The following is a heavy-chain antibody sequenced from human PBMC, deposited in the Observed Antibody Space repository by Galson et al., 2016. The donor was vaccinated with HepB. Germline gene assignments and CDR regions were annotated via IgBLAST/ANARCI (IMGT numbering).Heavy chain of an antibody. Sequence: SETLSLTCAVSGGSVSSSAFFWGWIRQPPGKGLEWIGTIFYDGTTYYSPSLKSRVTISVDTSKNQFSLKLSALTAADTAVYFCARKIYYFDYWSQGCLVTVSS. J-gene: IGHJ4*02. CDR2: IFYDGTT. CDR3: ARKIYYFDY. D-gene: IGHD3-3*01. V-gene: IGHV4-39*07. CDR1: GGSVSSSAFF.